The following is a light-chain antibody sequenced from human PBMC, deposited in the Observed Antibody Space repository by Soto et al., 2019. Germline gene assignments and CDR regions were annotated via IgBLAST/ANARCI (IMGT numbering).Light chain of an antibody. V-gene: IGKV3-20*01. CDR2: GAS. CDR3: QQYGSSSWT. Sequence: EIVLTKSPGTLYLSPEERATLSCRAGQSISSTYLAWYQQKPRQAPRLLIYGASSRATGIPDRFSGSGSGTDFTLTISRLEPEDFAVSYCQQYGSSSWTFGQGTKVEIK. CDR1: QSISSTY. J-gene: IGKJ1*01.